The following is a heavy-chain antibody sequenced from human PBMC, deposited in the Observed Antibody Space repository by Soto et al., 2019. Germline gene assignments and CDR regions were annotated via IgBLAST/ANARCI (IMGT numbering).Heavy chain of an antibody. CDR1: GGSVSSGSYY. CDR3: ARDTRLSKDIVLVPAAPFGMDV. J-gene: IGHJ6*02. Sequence: PSETLSLTCTVSGGSVSSGSYYWSWIRQPPGKGLEWIGYIYYGGSTNYNPSLKSRVAISVDTSKNQFSLKLSSVTAADTAVYYCARDTRLSKDIVLVPAAPFGMDVWGQGTTVTVSS. V-gene: IGHV4-61*01. D-gene: IGHD2-2*01. CDR2: IYYGGST.